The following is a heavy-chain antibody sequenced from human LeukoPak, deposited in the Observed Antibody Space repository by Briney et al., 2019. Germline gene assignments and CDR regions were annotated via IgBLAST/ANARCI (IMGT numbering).Heavy chain of an antibody. CDR3: AKDKRGGSDYVYFDY. CDR2: ISGGGDYT. V-gene: IGHV3-23*01. Sequence: GGSLRLSCAASGFAFSDYAVSWVRQAPGKGLEWVSTISGGGDYTRYAESVQGRFTVSRDKSKSTVYLQMTSLSAEDTAVYYCAKDKRGGSDYVYFDYWGQGTLVTVSS. D-gene: IGHD4-17*01. CDR1: GFAFSDYA. J-gene: IGHJ4*02.